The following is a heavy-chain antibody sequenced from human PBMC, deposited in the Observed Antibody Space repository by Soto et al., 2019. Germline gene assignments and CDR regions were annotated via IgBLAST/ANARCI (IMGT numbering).Heavy chain of an antibody. CDR1: GFPFSSYA. CDR3: ARACGGDCYSYDF. CDR2: ISYDGNNK. Sequence: ESGGGVVQPGRSLRLSCAASGFPFSSYAMHWVRQAPGKGLEWVALISYDGNNKYYADSVKGRFTISRDNSKNTLYLQMISLRTEDTAVYYCARACGGDCYSYDFWGQGTLVTVSS. D-gene: IGHD2-21*01. V-gene: IGHV3-30-3*01. J-gene: IGHJ4*02.